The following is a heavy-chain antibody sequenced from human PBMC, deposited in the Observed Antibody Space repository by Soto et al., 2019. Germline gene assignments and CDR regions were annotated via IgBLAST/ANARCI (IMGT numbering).Heavy chain of an antibody. CDR3: ARGQGHYQGMDV. J-gene: IGHJ6*02. Sequence: SETLSLTCTVSGGSINSYYWSWIRQPPGEGLEWIGYIYYSGSTNYNPSLKSRVTMSVDTSKNQFSLKLSSVTAADTAVYYCARGQGHYQGMDVWGQGTTVTVS. V-gene: IGHV4-59*01. CDR2: IYYSGST. CDR1: GGSINSYY.